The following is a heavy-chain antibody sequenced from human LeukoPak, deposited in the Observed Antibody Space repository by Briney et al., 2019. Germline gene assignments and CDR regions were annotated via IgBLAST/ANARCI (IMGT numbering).Heavy chain of an antibody. V-gene: IGHV4-59*08. D-gene: IGHD2-15*01. CDR3: ARQIVVVPAALYWFDP. Sequence: SQTLSLTCTLSVGSISSYYWNWIRQPPGKGLEWIGYIYYSGSTNYNPSLKSRVTISVDTSKNQFSLKLSSVTAADTAVYYCARQIVVVPAALYWFDPWGQGTLVTVSS. J-gene: IGHJ5*02. CDR2: IYYSGST. CDR1: VGSISSYY.